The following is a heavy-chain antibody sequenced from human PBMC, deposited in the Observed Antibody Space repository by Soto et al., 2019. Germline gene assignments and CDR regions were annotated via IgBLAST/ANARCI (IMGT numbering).Heavy chain of an antibody. Sequence: QITLKESGPTLVKPTQTLTLTCMFTGFSLSTSGVGVGWIRQPPGKALEWLALIYWDGDKRYSPSLKSRLTITKDTSKNQVVLTMTNMDPVDTATYYCAPRRHGGLGDAFDIWGPGIMVTVSS. V-gene: IGHV2-5*02. CDR2: IYWDGDK. J-gene: IGHJ3*02. CDR1: GFSLSTSGVG. CDR3: APRRHGGLGDAFDI.